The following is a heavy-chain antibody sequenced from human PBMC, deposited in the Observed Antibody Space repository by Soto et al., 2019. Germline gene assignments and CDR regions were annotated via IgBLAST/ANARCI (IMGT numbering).Heavy chain of an antibody. CDR1: GYSFASYW. J-gene: IGHJ6*02. CDR3: ARHNPDIVVVPAAIYYYYGMDV. CDR2: IYPGDSDT. D-gene: IGHD2-2*01. Sequence: GESLKISCKGSGYSFASYWIGWVRQMPGKGLEWMGIIYPGDSDTRYSPSFQGQVTISADKSISTAYLQWSSLKASDTAMYYCARHNPDIVVVPAAIYYYYGMDVWGQGTTVTVSS. V-gene: IGHV5-51*01.